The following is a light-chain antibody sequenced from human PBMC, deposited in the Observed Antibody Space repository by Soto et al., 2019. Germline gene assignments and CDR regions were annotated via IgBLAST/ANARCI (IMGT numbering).Light chain of an antibody. CDR3: VLYMGNGIKV. Sequence: QTVVTQEPSFSVSPGGTVTLTCGLSSGSVSTRYYPSWYQQTPGQAPRTLIHSTYTRSSGVPDRFSGSILGNKAALTITGAQAEDECDYYCVLYMGNGIKVFGGGTKLTVL. J-gene: IGLJ3*02. CDR1: SGSVSTRYY. V-gene: IGLV8-61*01. CDR2: STY.